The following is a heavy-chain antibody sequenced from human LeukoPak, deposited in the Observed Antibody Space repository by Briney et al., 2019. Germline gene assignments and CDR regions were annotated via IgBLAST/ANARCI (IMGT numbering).Heavy chain of an antibody. CDR3: ARDSGVGGCLDY. Sequence: ASVKVSCKASGYTFTSYYMHWVRQAPGQGLEWMGIINPSGGSTSYAQKFQGRVTMTRDTSTSTVYMELRSLRSDDTAVYCCARDSGVGGCLDYWGQGTLVTVSS. D-gene: IGHD6-19*01. CDR2: INPSGGST. V-gene: IGHV1-46*01. J-gene: IGHJ4*02. CDR1: GYTFTSYY.